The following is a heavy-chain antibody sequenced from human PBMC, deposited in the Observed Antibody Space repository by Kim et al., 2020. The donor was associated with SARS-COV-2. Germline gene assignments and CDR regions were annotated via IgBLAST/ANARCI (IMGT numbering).Heavy chain of an antibody. Sequence: GGSLRLSCAASGFTFDDYAMHWVRQAPGKGLEWVSGISWNSGSIGYADSVKGRFTISRDNAKNSLYLQMNSLRPEDTALYYCAKNAHTHFIDYWGQGTLVTVSS. CDR3: AKNAHTHFIDY. J-gene: IGHJ4*02. V-gene: IGHV3-9*01. CDR2: ISWNSGSI. CDR1: GFTFDDYA.